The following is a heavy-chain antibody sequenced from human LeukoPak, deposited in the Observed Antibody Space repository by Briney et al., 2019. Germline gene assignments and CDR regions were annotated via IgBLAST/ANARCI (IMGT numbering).Heavy chain of an antibody. CDR1: GFTFSSYS. CDR2: ISSSSSYI. D-gene: IGHD3-22*01. V-gene: IGHV3-21*01. J-gene: IGHJ3*01. CDR3: ARDPYGSFGYYAFDL. Sequence: SGGSLRLSCAASGFTFSSYSMNWVRQAPGKGLEWVSSISSSSSYIYYADSVKGRFTISRDNAKNSLYLQMNSLRADDTAVYSCARDPYGSFGYYAFDLWGQGTMVTVSS.